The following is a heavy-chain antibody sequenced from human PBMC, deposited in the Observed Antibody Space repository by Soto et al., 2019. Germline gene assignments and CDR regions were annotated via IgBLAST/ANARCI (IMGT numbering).Heavy chain of an antibody. D-gene: IGHD5-18*01. CDR1: GLAVTSNY. Sequence: EVQLVETGGGLIQPGGSLSLSCAASGLAVTSNYMSWVRQAPGKGLEWVSIVYSSGTTYDADSVKGRFTFTRDKSKNTIYLQMRNLRAEDTAVYYCARVDTYDYYYSMDVWGQGTTVTVSS. J-gene: IGHJ6*02. V-gene: IGHV3-53*02. CDR2: VYSSGTT. CDR3: ARVDTYDYYYSMDV.